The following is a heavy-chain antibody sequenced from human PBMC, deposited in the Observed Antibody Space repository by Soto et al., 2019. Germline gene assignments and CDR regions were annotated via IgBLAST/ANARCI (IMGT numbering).Heavy chain of an antibody. CDR2: IYYTRNV. CDR1: GGSISSSSHY. J-gene: IGHJ4*02. D-gene: IGHD3-10*01. Sequence: SETPSLTCTVSGGSISSSSHYWGWIRQPPGRGLEWIGSIYYTRNVYYNSSLQSQVTISIDTSKNQFSLNLNSVAAADTAVYYCARHSLVRGVIISFDYWGQG. V-gene: IGHV4-39*01. CDR3: ARHSLVRGVIISFDY.